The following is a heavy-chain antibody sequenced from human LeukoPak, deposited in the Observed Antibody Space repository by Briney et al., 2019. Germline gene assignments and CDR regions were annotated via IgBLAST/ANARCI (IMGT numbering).Heavy chain of an antibody. CDR2: IYHSGST. V-gene: IGHV4-38-2*02. Sequence: SETLSLTCTVSGYSISSGYYWGWIRQPPGKGPEWIGSIYHSGSTYYNPSLKSRGTISVDTSKNQFSLKLSSVTAADTAVYYCARNIVVVPAENWFDPWGQGTLVTVSS. CDR3: ARNIVVVPAENWFDP. J-gene: IGHJ5*02. D-gene: IGHD2-2*01. CDR1: GYSISSGYY.